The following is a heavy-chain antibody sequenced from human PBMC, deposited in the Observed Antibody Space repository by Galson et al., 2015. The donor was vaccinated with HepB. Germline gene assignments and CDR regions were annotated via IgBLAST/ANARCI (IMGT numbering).Heavy chain of an antibody. D-gene: IGHD2-8*02. CDR3: TFLAVATGGVGDF. J-gene: IGHJ4*02. CDR1: AYTLTDFTDFY. Sequence: SVKVSCKASAYTLTDFTDFYLHWVRQAPGQGLEWMGRINPQSGDTNYARKFQGRVTMTGDTPSTTAYMELSRLTSDDTALYYCTFLAVATGGVGDFWGQGTLVTVSS. CDR2: INPQSGDT. V-gene: IGHV1-2*06.